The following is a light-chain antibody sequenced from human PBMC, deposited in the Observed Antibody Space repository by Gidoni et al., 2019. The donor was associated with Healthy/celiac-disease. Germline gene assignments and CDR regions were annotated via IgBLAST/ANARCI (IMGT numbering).Light chain of an antibody. CDR2: CNS. CDR3: QSYDSSLSGSV. V-gene: IGLV1-40*01. J-gene: IGLJ2*01. Sequence: QSVLTQPPSVSGAPGQRGTISCTGSSSNIGAGYDVHWYQQLPGTAPKLLIYCNSNRPSGVPDRFSGSKSGTSASLAITGLQAEDEADYYCQSYDSSLSGSVFGGGTKLTVL. CDR1: SSNIGAGYD.